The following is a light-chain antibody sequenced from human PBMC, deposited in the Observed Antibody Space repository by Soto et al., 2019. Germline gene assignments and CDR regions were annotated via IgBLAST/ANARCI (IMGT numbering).Light chain of an antibody. V-gene: IGKV3-11*01. CDR2: DTF. CDR1: QSVSSY. J-gene: IGKJ2*01. Sequence: EIVLTQSPATLSLSPGERATLSCRASQSVSSYLAWYQQTPGQAPRLLIYDTFNRATAIPARFSGSGSGTDFTLTISSLEPDDFAVYYCQQRSSWPYTFGQGTKLEIK. CDR3: QQRSSWPYT.